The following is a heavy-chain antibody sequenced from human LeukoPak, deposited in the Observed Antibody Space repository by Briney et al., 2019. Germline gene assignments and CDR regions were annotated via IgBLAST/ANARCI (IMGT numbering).Heavy chain of an antibody. Sequence: ASVKVSCKASGYTFTSYEINWVRQATGQGLEWMGWMNPNSGNTGHAQKFQGRVTLTGNTSISTVYMELSSLRSEDTAVYYCARGTYDSSGYYGYWGQGTLVTVSS. J-gene: IGHJ4*02. V-gene: IGHV1-8*01. D-gene: IGHD3-22*01. CDR2: MNPNSGNT. CDR1: GYTFTSYE. CDR3: ARGTYDSSGYYGY.